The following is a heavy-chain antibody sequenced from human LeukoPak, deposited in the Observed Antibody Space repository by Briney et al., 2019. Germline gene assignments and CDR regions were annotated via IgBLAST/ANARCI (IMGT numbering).Heavy chain of an antibody. D-gene: IGHD3-9*01. CDR2: MNPNSGNT. J-gene: IGHJ4*02. Sequence: ASVKVSCKASGYTFTSFDINWVRQATGQGLEWMGWMNPNSGNTGYAQKFQGRDTITRNNSISTAYLELSSLRSEDTAVYYCARTQSLRDSFYGYWGQGTLVTVSS. CDR3: ARTQSLRDSFYGY. CDR1: GYTFTSFD. V-gene: IGHV1-8*03.